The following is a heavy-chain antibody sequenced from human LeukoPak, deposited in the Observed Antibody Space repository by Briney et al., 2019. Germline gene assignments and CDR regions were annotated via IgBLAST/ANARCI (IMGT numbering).Heavy chain of an antibody. CDR1: GGSISSYY. J-gene: IGHJ3*02. CDR3: ARTSRTTGTTLPGDAIDI. D-gene: IGHD1-1*01. Sequence: NSSETLSLTCTVSGGSISSYYWSWIRQPPGKGLEWIGSLHFSGSTYYNLSLKSRVTMAVDTSKNQFSLKMTSVTAADTAVFYCARTSRTTGTTLPGDAIDIWGQGTMVTVSS. CDR2: LHFSGST. V-gene: IGHV4-59*04.